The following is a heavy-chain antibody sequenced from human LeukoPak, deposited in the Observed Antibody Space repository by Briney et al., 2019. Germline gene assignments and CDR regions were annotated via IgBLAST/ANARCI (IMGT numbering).Heavy chain of an antibody. CDR1: GGSISSGGYY. CDR2: IYYSGGT. CDR3: ARVSPDSSGHYYFDY. D-gene: IGHD3-22*01. V-gene: IGHV4-31*03. Sequence: SETLSLTCTVSGGSISSGGYYWSWIRQHPGKGLEWIGYIYYSGGTYYNPSLKSRVTISVDTSKNQFSLKLSSVTAADTAVYYCARVSPDSSGHYYFDYWGQGTLVTVSS. J-gene: IGHJ4*02.